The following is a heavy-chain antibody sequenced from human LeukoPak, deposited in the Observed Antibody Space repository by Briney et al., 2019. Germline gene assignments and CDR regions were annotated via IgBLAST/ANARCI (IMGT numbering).Heavy chain of an antibody. CDR1: GGSFSGYY. Sequence: SETLSLTCAVYGGSFSGYYWSWIRQPPGKGLEWIGEISHSGSTNYNPSLKSRVTISVDTSKNQFSLKLSSVTAADTAVYYCARSRYSSSWSEFDYWGQGTLVTVSS. V-gene: IGHV4-34*01. CDR2: ISHSGST. CDR3: ARSRYSSSWSEFDY. D-gene: IGHD6-13*01. J-gene: IGHJ4*02.